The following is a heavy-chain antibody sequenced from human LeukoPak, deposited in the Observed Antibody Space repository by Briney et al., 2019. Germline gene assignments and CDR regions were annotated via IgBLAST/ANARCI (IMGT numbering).Heavy chain of an antibody. J-gene: IGHJ4*02. CDR1: GLTFSIHW. CDR2: INQDGSDK. Sequence: QPGGSLRLSCAASGLTFSIHWMSWVRQAPGKGLECVANINQDGSDKCYVDSVKGRFTIARDNAKNSVYLEMNSLRADDTAVYYCARSARLMKGVVEVTALDDWGQGTLVTVSS. D-gene: IGHD3-3*01. CDR3: ARSARLMKGVVEVTALDD. V-gene: IGHV3-7*01.